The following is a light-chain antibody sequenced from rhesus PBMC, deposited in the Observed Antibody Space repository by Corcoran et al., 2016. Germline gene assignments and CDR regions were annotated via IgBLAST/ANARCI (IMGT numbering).Light chain of an antibody. CDR1: ENVNNY. V-gene: IGKV1-74*01. CDR3: QHNYGTPYS. CDR2: KAS. Sequence: DIQMTQSPSSLSASVGDRVTITCRTSENVNNYLNWYQQTPGKAPKLLIYKASTLQSGVPSRFSGRGSGTDYTFTISSLQSEDVATYYCQHNYGTPYSFGQGTKVEIK. J-gene: IGKJ2*01.